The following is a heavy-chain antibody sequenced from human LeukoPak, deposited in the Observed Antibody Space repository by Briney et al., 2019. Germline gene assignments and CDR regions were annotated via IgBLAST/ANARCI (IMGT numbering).Heavy chain of an antibody. Sequence: GGSLRLSCVASGFTFSSYAMSWVRQAPGMGLEWVSAISGNSGNTHYADSVKGRFTISRDNSKNTLYLQMNSLRAEDTAVYYCARGVRIAVAGNIDYWGQGTLVTVSS. CDR3: ARGVRIAVAGNIDY. V-gene: IGHV3-23*01. D-gene: IGHD6-19*01. CDR1: GFTFSSYA. CDR2: ISGNSGNT. J-gene: IGHJ4*02.